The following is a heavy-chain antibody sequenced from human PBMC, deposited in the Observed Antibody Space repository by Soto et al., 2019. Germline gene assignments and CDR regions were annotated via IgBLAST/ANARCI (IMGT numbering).Heavy chain of an antibody. J-gene: IGHJ4*02. D-gene: IGHD4-17*01. CDR3: AHRQFMTTVTTGAFDY. Sequence: ESGPTLVNPTQTLTLTCTFSGFSLSTRGEGVGWIRQSPRKALEWLALIYWNDDRRYSPSLKTRLSITKDTSKNQVVLTMSNVEPVDTATYYCAHRQFMTTVTTGAFDYWGQGTLVTVSS. V-gene: IGHV2-5*01. CDR2: IYWNDDR. CDR1: GFSLSTRGEG.